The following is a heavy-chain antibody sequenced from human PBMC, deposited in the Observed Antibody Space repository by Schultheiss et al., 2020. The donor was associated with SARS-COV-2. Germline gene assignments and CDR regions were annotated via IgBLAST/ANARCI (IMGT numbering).Heavy chain of an antibody. CDR3: AAFLSGFPY. Sequence: GGSLRLSCAVSGFKFSKYSMNWVRQAPGKGLEWVSVISGSGATIYYADSVKGRFTIFRDNSKNTLYLQMDSLRVEDTAVYYCAAFLSGFPYWGQGTLVTVSS. CDR2: ISGSGATI. J-gene: IGHJ4*02. CDR1: GFKFSKYS. V-gene: IGHV3-23*01. D-gene: IGHD1-26*01.